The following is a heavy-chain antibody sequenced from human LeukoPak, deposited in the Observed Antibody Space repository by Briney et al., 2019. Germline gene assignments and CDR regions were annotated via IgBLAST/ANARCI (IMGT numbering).Heavy chain of an antibody. J-gene: IGHJ3*02. CDR1: GYTFTSYG. Sequence: ASVKVSCKASGYTFTSYGISWVRQAPGQGLEWMGWISAYNGNTNYAQKLQGRVTMTTDTSTSTAYMELRSLRSDDTAVYYCARDSRSLARIAAAGTLKKAFDIWGQGTMVTVSS. V-gene: IGHV1-18*01. CDR2: ISAYNGNT. CDR3: ARDSRSLARIAAAGTLKKAFDI. D-gene: IGHD6-13*01.